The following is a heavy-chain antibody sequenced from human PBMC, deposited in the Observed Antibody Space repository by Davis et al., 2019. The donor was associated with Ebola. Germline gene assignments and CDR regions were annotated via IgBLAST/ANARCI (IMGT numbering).Heavy chain of an antibody. CDR3: TKDLAPSLVGGNYGDYYNNWFDP. D-gene: IGHD4-17*01. J-gene: IGHJ5*02. CDR1: GFTFSNYA. V-gene: IGHV3-23*01. Sequence: GESLKISCAASGFTFSNYAMSWVRQTPGKGLEWVSAISGSGDNTYYADSVKGRFTISRDNSKNTLFLQMNSLRAEDTAVYYCTKDLAPSLVGGNYGDYYNNWFDPWGQGTLVTVSS. CDR2: ISGSGDNT.